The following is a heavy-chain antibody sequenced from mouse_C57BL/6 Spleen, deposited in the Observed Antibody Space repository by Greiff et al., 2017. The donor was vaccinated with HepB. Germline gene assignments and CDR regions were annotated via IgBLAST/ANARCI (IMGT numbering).Heavy chain of an antibody. CDR1: GFTFSDYG. CDR3: ASTYSNYDLYAMDY. Sequence: EVHLVESGGGLVKPGGSLKLSCAASGFTFSDYGMHGVRQAPEKGLEWVAYISSGSSTIYYADTVKGRYTISRDNAKNTLFLQMTSLRSEDTAMYYCASTYSNYDLYAMDYWGQGTSVTVSS. CDR2: ISSGSSTI. J-gene: IGHJ4*01. D-gene: IGHD2-5*01. V-gene: IGHV5-17*01.